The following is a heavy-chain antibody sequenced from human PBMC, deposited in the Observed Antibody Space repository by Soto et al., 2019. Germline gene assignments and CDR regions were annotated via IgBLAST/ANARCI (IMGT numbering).Heavy chain of an antibody. Sequence: GGSLRLSCAASGFTFSDHYMDWVRQAPGKGLEWVGRTRNKANSYATEYAASVKGRFTISRDDSKNSLYLQMNSLKTEDTAVYYCARGATARTNYYYGLDAWGQGTTVTVSS. CDR1: GFTFSDHY. CDR2: TRNKANSYAT. J-gene: IGHJ6*02. CDR3: ARGATARTNYYYGLDA. D-gene: IGHD1-1*01. V-gene: IGHV3-72*01.